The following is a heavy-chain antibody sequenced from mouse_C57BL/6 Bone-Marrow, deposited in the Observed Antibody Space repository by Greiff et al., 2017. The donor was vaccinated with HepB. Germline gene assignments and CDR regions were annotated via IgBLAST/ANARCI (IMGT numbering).Heavy chain of an antibody. CDR2: INPGSGGT. V-gene: IGHV1-54*01. CDR1: GYAFTNYL. D-gene: IGHD1-1*01. J-gene: IGHJ2*01. Sequence: QVQLQQSGAELVRPGTSVKVSCKASGYAFTNYLIEWVKQRPGQGLEWIGVINPGSGGTNYNEKFKGKATLTADKSSSTAYMQLSSLTSEDSAVYFCARCGLLPRSYFDYWGQGTTLTVSS. CDR3: ARCGLLPRSYFDY.